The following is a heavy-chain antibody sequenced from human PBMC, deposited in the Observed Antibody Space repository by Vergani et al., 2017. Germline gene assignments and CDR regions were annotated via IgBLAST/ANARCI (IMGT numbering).Heavy chain of an antibody. CDR3: AKDRGSGSYRLGACDI. CDR2: ISGSGGST. V-gene: IGHV3-23*01. Sequence: EVQLLESGGGLVQPGGSLRLSCAASGFTFSSYAMSWVRQAPGKGLEWVSAISGSGGSTYYADSVTGRFTISRDNSKNTLYLQMNRLRAEDTALYYCAKDRGSGSYRLGACDIWGQGTMVTGAS. J-gene: IGHJ3*02. D-gene: IGHD1-26*01. CDR1: GFTFSSYA.